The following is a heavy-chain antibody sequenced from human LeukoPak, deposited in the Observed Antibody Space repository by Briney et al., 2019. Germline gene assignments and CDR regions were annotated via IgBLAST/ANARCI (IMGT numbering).Heavy chain of an antibody. CDR2: IYTSGST. CDR3: ARTPPPVLPDLLNWFDP. Sequence: SETLSLTCTVSGGSISSGSYYWSWIRQPAGKGLERIGRIYTSGSTNYNPSLKSRVTISVDTSKNQFSLKLSSVTAADTAVYYCARTPPPVLPDLLNWFDPWGQGTLVTVSS. V-gene: IGHV4-61*02. J-gene: IGHJ5*02. CDR1: GGSISSGSYY. D-gene: IGHD2-2*01.